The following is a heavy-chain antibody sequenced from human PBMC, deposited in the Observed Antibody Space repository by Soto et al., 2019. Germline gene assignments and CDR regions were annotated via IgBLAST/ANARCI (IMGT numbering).Heavy chain of an antibody. Sequence: QLQLQESGPGLVKPSETLSLTCTVSGGSISSSSYYWGWIRQPPGKGLEWIGSIYYRGSSYYNPSLKSRVPISVGTSKNQFPLKLSSVTAADTAVYYCASNLHAGFFQHWGQGTLVTVSS. V-gene: IGHV4-39*01. CDR1: GGSISSSSYY. CDR3: ASNLHAGFFQH. CDR2: IYYRGSS. J-gene: IGHJ1*01.